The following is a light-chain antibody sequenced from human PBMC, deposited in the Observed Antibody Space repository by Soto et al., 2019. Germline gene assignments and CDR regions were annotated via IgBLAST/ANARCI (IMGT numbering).Light chain of an antibody. CDR1: QSVSSN. Sequence: EIVMTQSPATLSVSPGERATLSCRASQSVSSNLAWYQQKPGQAPRLLIYGASTRATGIPARFSGSGSGTEFTLTISSLHSEDFAVYYCQQYNNWAETFGQGTKLEIK. CDR2: GAS. CDR3: QQYNNWAET. J-gene: IGKJ2*01. V-gene: IGKV3-15*01.